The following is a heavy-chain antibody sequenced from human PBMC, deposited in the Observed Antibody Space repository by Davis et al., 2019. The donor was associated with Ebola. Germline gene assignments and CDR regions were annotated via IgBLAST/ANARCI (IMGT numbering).Heavy chain of an antibody. CDR3: ARDGRWGSSWYWGY. Sequence: GGSLRLSCAASGFTFSSYWMSWVRQAPGKGLEWVANIKQDGSEKYYVDSVKGRLTISRDNAKNSLYLQMNSLRAEDTAVYYCARDGRWGSSWYWGYWGQGTLVTVSS. J-gene: IGHJ4*02. D-gene: IGHD6-13*01. V-gene: IGHV3-7*01. CDR1: GFTFSSYW. CDR2: IKQDGSEK.